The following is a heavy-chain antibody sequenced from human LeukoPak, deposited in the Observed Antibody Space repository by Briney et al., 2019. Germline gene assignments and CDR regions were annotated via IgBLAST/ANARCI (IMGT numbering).Heavy chain of an antibody. V-gene: IGHV1-2*02. D-gene: IGHD2-21*02. Sequence: ASVKVSCKASGYTFTGYYMHWVRQAPGQGLEWMGWINPNSGGTSYAQKFQGRVTMTRDTSISTAYMELSRLRSDDTAVYYCARDSYCGGDCYELKKKYYYYGMDVWGQGTTVTVSS. J-gene: IGHJ6*02. CDR2: INPNSGGT. CDR1: GYTFTGYY. CDR3: ARDSYCGGDCYELKKKYYYYGMDV.